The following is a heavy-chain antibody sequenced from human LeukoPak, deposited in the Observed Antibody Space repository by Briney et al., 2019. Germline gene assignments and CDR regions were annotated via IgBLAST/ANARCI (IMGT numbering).Heavy chain of an antibody. CDR3: ARTHYYGSGSFDY. J-gene: IGHJ4*02. Sequence: TGGSLRLSCAASGFTFSRYAMHWVRQAPGKGLEYVSDISSKGGSTYYANSVKGRLTISRDNSKNTLYLQMGSLRAEDMAVYYCARTHYYGSGSFDYWGQGTLVTVSS. D-gene: IGHD3-10*01. CDR2: ISSKGGST. V-gene: IGHV3-64*01. CDR1: GFTFSRYA.